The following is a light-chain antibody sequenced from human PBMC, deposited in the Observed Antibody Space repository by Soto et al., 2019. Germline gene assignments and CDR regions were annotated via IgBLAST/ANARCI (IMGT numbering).Light chain of an antibody. Sequence: EIVLTQSPGTLSLSPGERATLSCRASQSVSSNYLAWYRQTPGQAPRLLISGASSRATGIPDRFSGSGSGTYFTLTISRLEPEDFAVYYCQLYYSSSLFIFCPGTKVEVK. CDR3: QLYYSSSLFI. V-gene: IGKV3-20*01. CDR1: QSVSSNY. J-gene: IGKJ3*01. CDR2: GAS.